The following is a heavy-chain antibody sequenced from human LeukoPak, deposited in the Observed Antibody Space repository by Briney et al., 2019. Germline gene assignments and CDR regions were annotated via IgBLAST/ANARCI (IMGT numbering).Heavy chain of an antibody. D-gene: IGHD3-22*01. CDR3: ARFRKHYYDSSGYFDY. V-gene: IGHV1-2*02. J-gene: IGHJ4*02. CDR1: GDTFTGYF. Sequence: GASVKVSCKASGDTFTGYFMYWVRQAPGQGLEWMGWINPNSGGTNFAQKFQGRVTMTRDTSISTAYMELSRLRSDDTAVYYCARFRKHYYDSSGYFDYWGQGTLVTVSS. CDR2: INPNSGGT.